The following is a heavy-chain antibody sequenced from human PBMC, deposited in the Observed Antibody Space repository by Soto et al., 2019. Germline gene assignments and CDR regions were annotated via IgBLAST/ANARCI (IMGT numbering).Heavy chain of an antibody. D-gene: IGHD2-21*02. V-gene: IGHV4-39*01. CDR3: ARHPSDFWFDP. J-gene: IGHJ5*02. CDR1: GGSISSSSYF. CDR2: IYYSGST. Sequence: SETLSLTCTVSGGSISSSSYFWGWIRQPPGKGLEWIGSIYYSGSTYYNPSLKSRVTVSVDTSRNQFSLKLSSVTAADTAVYYCARHPSDFWFDPWGQGTLVTVSS.